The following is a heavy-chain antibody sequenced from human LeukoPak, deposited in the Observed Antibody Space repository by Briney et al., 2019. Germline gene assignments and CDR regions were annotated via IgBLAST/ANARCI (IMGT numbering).Heavy chain of an antibody. D-gene: IGHD6-13*01. J-gene: IGHJ4*02. CDR2: IYSGGST. CDR3: AREYSSSWFIFDY. Sequence: PGGSLRLSCAASGFTVSRNYMSGVRQAPGKGLEWVSVIYSGGSTYADSVKGRFTISRDNSKNTLYLQMNSLRAEDTAVYYCAREYSSSWFIFDYWGQGTLVTVSS. CDR1: GFTVSRNY. V-gene: IGHV3-66*01.